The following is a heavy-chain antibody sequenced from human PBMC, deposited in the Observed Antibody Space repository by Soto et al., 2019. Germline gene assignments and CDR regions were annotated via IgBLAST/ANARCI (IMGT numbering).Heavy chain of an antibody. Sequence: QVRLQESGPGLVKPSGTLSLTCTVSGGSVRDYHWSWIRQSPGKGLEWIGYVYDRGTVTTRCNPSVKSRVTISVEPSKNEVSLKRTSVTAADTAVYYCARRWQQLSWFDVWSQGTLVTVSS. V-gene: IGHV4-59*02. CDR3: ARRWQQLSWFDV. CDR2: VYDRGTVTT. D-gene: IGHD1-1*01. J-gene: IGHJ5*02. CDR1: GGSVRDYH.